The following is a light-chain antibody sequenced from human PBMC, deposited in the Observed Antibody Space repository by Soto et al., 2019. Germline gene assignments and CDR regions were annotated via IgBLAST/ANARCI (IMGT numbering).Light chain of an antibody. Sequence: DRVLARSPVSLAVYFGERATINFKSSQSVLYSSNNKNYLAWYQQKPGQPPKLLIYWASTRESGVPDRFSGSGSGTDFTLTISSLQAEDVAVYYCQQYYSTPTFGQGTKVDI. CDR3: QQYYSTPT. CDR2: WAS. CDR1: QSVLYSSNNKNY. J-gene: IGKJ1*01. V-gene: IGKV4-1*01.